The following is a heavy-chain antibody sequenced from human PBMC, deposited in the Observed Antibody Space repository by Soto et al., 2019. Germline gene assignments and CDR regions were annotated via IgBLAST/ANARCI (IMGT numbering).Heavy chain of an antibody. Sequence: GGSLRLSCAASGFTVSSNYMSWVRQAPGKGLEWVSVIYSGGSTYYADSVKGRFTISRHNSKNTLYLQMNSLRAEDTAVYYCARVPGRDYYGSGSYYKPGYYYYYYMDVWGKGTTVTVSS. J-gene: IGHJ6*03. CDR1: GFTVSSNY. V-gene: IGHV3-53*04. CDR3: ARVPGRDYYGSGSYYKPGYYYYYYMDV. CDR2: IYSGGST. D-gene: IGHD3-10*01.